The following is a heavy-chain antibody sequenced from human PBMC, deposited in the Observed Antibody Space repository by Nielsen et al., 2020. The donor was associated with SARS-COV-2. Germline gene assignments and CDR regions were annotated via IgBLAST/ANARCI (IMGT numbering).Heavy chain of an antibody. CDR3: AKLGGDGVYSTPGMDV. J-gene: IGHJ6*02. D-gene: IGHD2-21*02. V-gene: IGHV1-69*13. Sequence: SVKVSCKASGYTFTSYGISWVRQAPGQGLEWMGGIIPIFGTANYAQKFQGRVTITADESTSTAYMELSSLRSEDTAVYYCAKLGGDGVYSTPGMDVWGQGTTVTVSS. CDR2: IIPIFGTA. CDR1: GYTFTSYG.